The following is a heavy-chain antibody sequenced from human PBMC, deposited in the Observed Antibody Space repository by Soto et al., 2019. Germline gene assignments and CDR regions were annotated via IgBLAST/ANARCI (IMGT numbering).Heavy chain of an antibody. CDR2: IIPIFGIA. J-gene: IGHJ6*02. D-gene: IGHD2-2*01. CDR3: AASLLVVVPAATSYNYYYYGMDV. CDR1: GGTFSNHA. Sequence: ASVKVSCKASGGTFSNHAISWVRQAPGQGLEWMGAIIPIFGIANYEQRFQGRVTITADESTSTAYMELSSLRSEDTAVYYCAASLLVVVPAATSYNYYYYGMDVWGQGTTVTVSS. V-gene: IGHV1-69*13.